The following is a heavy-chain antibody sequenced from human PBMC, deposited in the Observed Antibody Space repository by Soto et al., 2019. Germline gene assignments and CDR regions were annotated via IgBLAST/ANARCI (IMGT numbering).Heavy chain of an antibody. J-gene: IGHJ4*02. V-gene: IGHV3-23*01. Sequence: EVQLLESGGGLVQPGGSLRLSCAASGFTFSNYAMSWVRQAPGKGLEWVSVISNNGGSTYYADSVKGRFTISRDNSKNTLYLQMNSLRAEDTAVYDCAKDESAGYYYFDYWGQGTLVTVSS. CDR3: AKDESAGYYYFDY. CDR1: GFTFSNYA. D-gene: IGHD3-9*01. CDR2: ISNNGGST.